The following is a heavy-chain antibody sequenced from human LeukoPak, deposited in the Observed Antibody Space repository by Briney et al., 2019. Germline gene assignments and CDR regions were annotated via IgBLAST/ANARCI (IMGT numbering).Heavy chain of an antibody. CDR1: GASFSGYY. D-gene: IGHD5-18*01. CDR2: INHSGST. CDR3: ARENRSGYSSRFDY. V-gene: IGHV4-34*01. Sequence: PSETLSLTCAVYGASFSGYYWNWIRQPPGKGLEWIGEINHSGSTYYNPSLKSRVTISVDTSKNQFSLKLNSVTAADTAVYYCARENRSGYSSRFDYWGQGTLVTVSS. J-gene: IGHJ4*02.